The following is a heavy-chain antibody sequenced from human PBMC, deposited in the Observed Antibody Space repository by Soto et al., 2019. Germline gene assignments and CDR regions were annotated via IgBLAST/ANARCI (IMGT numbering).Heavy chain of an antibody. CDR2: IKQDGSER. CDR1: GFNISYYW. CDR3: VRDPQRVDC. Sequence: EVQLVESGGGLVQPGGSLRLSCAASGFNISYYWMSWVRQAPGRGLEWVANIKQDGSERYYVDSVKGRFTISRDNSENSLYLQMNSLRLEDTAIYYCVRDPQRVDCWGQGTLVPFSS. J-gene: IGHJ4*02. V-gene: IGHV3-7*03.